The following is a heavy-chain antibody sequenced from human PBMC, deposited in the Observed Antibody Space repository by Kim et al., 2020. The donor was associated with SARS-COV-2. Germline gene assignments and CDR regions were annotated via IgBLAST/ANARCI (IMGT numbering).Heavy chain of an antibody. V-gene: IGHV1-18*01. J-gene: IGHJ5*02. Sequence: AQKFQGRVTMTTDTSTRTAYMELRSLGSDDTAIYYCARVGVGYNWFDPWGQGTLVTVSS. D-gene: IGHD3-16*01. CDR3: ARVGVGYNWFDP.